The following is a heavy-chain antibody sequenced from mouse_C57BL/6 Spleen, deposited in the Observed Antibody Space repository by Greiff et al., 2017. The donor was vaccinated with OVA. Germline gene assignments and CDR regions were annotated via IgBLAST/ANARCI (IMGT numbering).Heavy chain of an antibody. CDR2: IHPNSGST. V-gene: IGHV1-64*01. CDR1: GYTFTSYW. Sequence: QVQLQQPGAELVKPGASVKLSCKASGYTFTSYWMHWVKQRPGQGLEWIGMIHPNSGSTNYNEKFKSKATLTVDKSSSTAYMQLSSLTSEDSAVYYCARGAYYGYDGGDYFDYWGQGTTLTVSS. D-gene: IGHD2-9*01. J-gene: IGHJ2*01. CDR3: ARGAYYGYDGGDYFDY.